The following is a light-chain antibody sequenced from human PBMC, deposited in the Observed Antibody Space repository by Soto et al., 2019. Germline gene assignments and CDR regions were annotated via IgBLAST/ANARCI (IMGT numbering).Light chain of an antibody. J-gene: IGLJ1*01. CDR2: EGS. CDR1: SSDVGSYNL. CDR3: CLYAGSSTYV. V-gene: IGLV2-23*01. Sequence: QSALTQPASVSGSPGQSITISCTGTSSDVGSYNLVSWYQQHPGKAPKLMIYEGSKRPSGVSNRFSGSKSGNTASLTLSGLQAEDEADYYCCLYAGSSTYVFGTGTKLTVL.